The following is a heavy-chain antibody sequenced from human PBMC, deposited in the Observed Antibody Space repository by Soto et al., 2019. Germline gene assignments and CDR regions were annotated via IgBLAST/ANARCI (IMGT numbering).Heavy chain of an antibody. CDR3: ARDKRFLEWLVYGMDV. CDR2: ISAYNGNT. Sequence: AAVKVSCKASGYTFTSYGISWVRQAPGQGLEWMGWISAYNGNTNYAQKLQGRVTMTTDTSTSTAYMELRSLRSDDTAVYYCARDKRFLEWLVYGMDVWGQGTTVTVSS. V-gene: IGHV1-18*04. J-gene: IGHJ6*02. D-gene: IGHD3-3*01. CDR1: GYTFTSYG.